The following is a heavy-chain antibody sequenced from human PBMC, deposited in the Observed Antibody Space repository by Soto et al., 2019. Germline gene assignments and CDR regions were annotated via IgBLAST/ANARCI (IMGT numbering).Heavy chain of an antibody. J-gene: IGHJ4*02. CDR1: GFTVSSNF. D-gene: IGHD6-19*01. Sequence: EVQLVESGGGLVQPGGSLRLSCAASGFTVSSNFMSWVRQAPGKGLEWVSVIYSGGTTYYADSVKGRFTISRHNSKNTLYLQMKSLGAEDTAVYYCARGAGYSSGWYDYWGQGTLVTVSS. CDR2: IYSGGTT. V-gene: IGHV3-53*04. CDR3: ARGAGYSSGWYDY.